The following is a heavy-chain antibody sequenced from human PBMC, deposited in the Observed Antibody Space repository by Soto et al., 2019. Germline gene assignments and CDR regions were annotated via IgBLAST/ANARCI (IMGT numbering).Heavy chain of an antibody. J-gene: IGHJ5*02. D-gene: IGHD3-10*01. CDR1: GYSISSGYY. CDR3: ARARITMVRGVIVCFDP. V-gene: IGHV4-38-2*01. Sequence: SETLSLTCAVSGYSISSGYYWGWIRQPPGKGLEWIGSIYHSGSTYYNPSLKSRVTISVDTSKNQFSLKLSSVTAADTAVYYCARARITMVRGVIVCFDPWRQRTLVTVSS. CDR2: IYHSGST.